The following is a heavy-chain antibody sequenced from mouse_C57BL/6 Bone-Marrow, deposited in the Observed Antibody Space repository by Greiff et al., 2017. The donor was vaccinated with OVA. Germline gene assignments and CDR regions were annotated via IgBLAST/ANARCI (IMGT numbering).Heavy chain of an antibody. CDR3: ARHPFDYYGSSSSWYFDV. D-gene: IGHD1-1*01. V-gene: IGHV5-12*01. J-gene: IGHJ1*03. CDR2: ISNGGGST. Sequence: EVKLVESGGGLVQPGGSLKLSCAASGFTFSDYYMYWVRQTPEKRLEWVAYISNGGGSTYSPDTVKGRFTISSDNAKNTLYLQMSRLKSEDTAMYYCARHPFDYYGSSSSWYFDVWGTGTTVTVSS. CDR1: GFTFSDYY.